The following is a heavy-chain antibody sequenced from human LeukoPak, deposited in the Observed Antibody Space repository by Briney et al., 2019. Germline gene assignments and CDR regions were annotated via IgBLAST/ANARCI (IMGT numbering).Heavy chain of an antibody. V-gene: IGHV3-11*04. CDR1: GFTFRNAW. CDR2: ISRGGSSI. CDR3: ARDKTPYCGGDCYAFDI. Sequence: GGSLRLSCAASGFTFRNAWMSWVRQAPGKGLESLSYISRGGSSIYYVDSVRGRFTISRDNAKNSLYLQMNSLRAEDTAVYYCARDKTPYCGGDCYAFDIWGQGTMVTVSS. D-gene: IGHD2-21*02. J-gene: IGHJ3*02.